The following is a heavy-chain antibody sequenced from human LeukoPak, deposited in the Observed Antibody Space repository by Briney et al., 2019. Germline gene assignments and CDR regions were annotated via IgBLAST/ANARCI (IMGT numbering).Heavy chain of an antibody. CDR1: GFTFSSYA. Sequence: GGSLRLSCAASGFTFSSYAMHWVRQAPGKGLEWVAVISYDGSNKYYADSVKGRFTISRDNSKDTLYLQMNSLRAEDTAVYYCARDKQWLVRYYLDYWGQGTLVTVSS. CDR2: ISYDGSNK. V-gene: IGHV3-30-3*01. D-gene: IGHD6-19*01. CDR3: ARDKQWLVRYYLDY. J-gene: IGHJ4*02.